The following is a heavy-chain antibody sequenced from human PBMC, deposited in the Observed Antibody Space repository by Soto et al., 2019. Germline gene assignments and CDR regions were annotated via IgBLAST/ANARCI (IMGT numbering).Heavy chain of an antibody. Sequence: QVQLVESGGGVVQPGRSLRLSCAASGFTFSSYGMHWVRQAPGKGLEWVAVISYDGSNKYYADSVKGRFTISRDNSKNTLYLQMNSLRAEDTAVYYCAKDPQQWLEEYYFDYWGLGTLVTVSS. V-gene: IGHV3-30*18. CDR3: AKDPQQWLEEYYFDY. D-gene: IGHD6-19*01. J-gene: IGHJ4*02. CDR2: ISYDGSNK. CDR1: GFTFSSYG.